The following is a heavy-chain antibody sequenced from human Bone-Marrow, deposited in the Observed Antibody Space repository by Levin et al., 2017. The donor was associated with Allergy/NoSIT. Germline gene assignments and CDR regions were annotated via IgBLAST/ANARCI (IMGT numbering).Heavy chain of an antibody. D-gene: IGHD3-10*01. J-gene: IGHJ3*02. CDR1: GFSLSSNGVG. Sequence: NGSGPTLVKPTQTLTLTCTFSGFSLSSNGVGVGWIRQPPGKALEWLALIYWDDDKRYSPSLKSRVTISKDTSKNQVVLTMTNMDPVDTGTYSCAHLIDGSGSSVSRAFDIWGQGTMVTVSS. CDR2: IYWDDDK. CDR3: AHLIDGSGSSVSRAFDI. V-gene: IGHV2-5*02.